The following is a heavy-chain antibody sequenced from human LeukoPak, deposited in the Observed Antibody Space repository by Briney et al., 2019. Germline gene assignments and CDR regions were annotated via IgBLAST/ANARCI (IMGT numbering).Heavy chain of an antibody. D-gene: IGHD2-21*02. V-gene: IGHV5-51*01. J-gene: IGHJ6*02. CDR1: GYSFTTYW. Sequence: GESLKISCKGSGYSFTTYWIGWVRQMPGKGLEWVGFIYPGDSDTRYSPSFQGQVTISADKSISTAYLQWSSLKASDTAMYYCARQVTPRADYYYYYGMDVWGLGTTVTVSS. CDR3: ARQVTPRADYYYYYGMDV. CDR2: IYPGDSDT.